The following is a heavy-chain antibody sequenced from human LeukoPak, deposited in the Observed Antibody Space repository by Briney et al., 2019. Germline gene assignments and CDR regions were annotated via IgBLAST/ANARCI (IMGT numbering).Heavy chain of an antibody. CDR1: GFTFSSYT. V-gene: IGHV3-23*01. CDR2: ISGSGGIT. D-gene: IGHD6-13*01. Sequence: GGSLRLSCAASGFTFSSYTMSWVRQAPGKGLEWVSAISGSGGITFYADSVKGRFTISRDNSENKLYLQMNSLRAEDTAGYYCAREIAAAAGWGQGTLVTVSS. CDR3: AREIAAAAG. J-gene: IGHJ4*02.